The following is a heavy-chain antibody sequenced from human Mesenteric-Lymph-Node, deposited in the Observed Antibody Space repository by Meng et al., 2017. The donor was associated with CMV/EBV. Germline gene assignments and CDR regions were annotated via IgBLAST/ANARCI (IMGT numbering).Heavy chain of an antibody. CDR3: ARAPGRITLFGVVSREDAFDI. D-gene: IGHD3-3*01. Sequence: GESLKISCAASGFTFSSYSMNWVRLAPGKGLEWVSSISSSSSNIYYADSVKGRFTISRDNAKNSLYLQMNSLRAEDTAVYYCARAPGRITLFGVVSREDAFDIWGQGTTVTVSS. J-gene: IGHJ3*02. CDR1: GFTFSSYS. CDR2: ISSSSSNI. V-gene: IGHV3-21*01.